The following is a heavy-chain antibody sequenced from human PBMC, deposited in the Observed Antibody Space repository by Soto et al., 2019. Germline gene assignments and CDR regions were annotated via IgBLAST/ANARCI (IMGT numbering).Heavy chain of an antibody. V-gene: IGHV4-59*01. J-gene: IGHJ3*02. CDR1: GDSISNYY. Sequence: QVQLQESGPGLVKPSGTLSLTCTVSGDSISNYYWSWIRQPPGKGLEWIGYIYYSGNTNYNPSLKSRVTLSVETSKNQFSLRLSSVTAADTAVYFCASGYTYEEYDAFDIWGQGTMVTVSS. CDR2: IYYSGNT. CDR3: ASGYTYEEYDAFDI. D-gene: IGHD5-12*01.